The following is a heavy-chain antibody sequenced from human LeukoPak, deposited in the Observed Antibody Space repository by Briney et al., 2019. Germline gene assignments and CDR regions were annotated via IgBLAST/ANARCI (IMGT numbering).Heavy chain of an antibody. D-gene: IGHD6-13*01. CDR1: GFAFDDYA. CDR2: ISWSSGTI. V-gene: IGHV3-9*01. Sequence: PGGSLRLSCAASGFAFDDYAMHWVRQVPGKGLEWVSGISWSSGTIHYADSVKGRFTISRDNAKNSLYLQMNSLRAEDTAVYYCATLQPVLVDNDYWGQGTLVTVSS. CDR3: ATLQPVLVDNDY. J-gene: IGHJ4*02.